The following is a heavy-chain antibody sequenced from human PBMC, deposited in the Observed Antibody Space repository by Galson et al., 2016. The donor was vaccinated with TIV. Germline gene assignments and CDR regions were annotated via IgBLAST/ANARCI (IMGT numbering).Heavy chain of an antibody. J-gene: IGHJ5*02. CDR2: ISAIFGTA. CDR1: GGTFRSYA. Sequence: SVKVSCKASGGTFRSYAIIWVRQAPGQGLEWMGGISAIFGTANYAPKFQGRVTITADESTNTAYMELSSLRSEDTAIYYCARGSRYHIQNNWLDPWGQGTLVTVSS. CDR3: ARGSRYHIQNNWLDP. V-gene: IGHV1-69*13. D-gene: IGHD1-14*01.